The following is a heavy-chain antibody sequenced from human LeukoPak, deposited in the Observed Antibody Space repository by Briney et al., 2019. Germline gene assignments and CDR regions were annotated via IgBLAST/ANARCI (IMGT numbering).Heavy chain of an antibody. V-gene: IGHV4-59*08. J-gene: IGHJ3*02. Sequence: PSETLSLTCTVSGGSINLYYWSWIRQPPGKGLEWIGYISYTGGETNYNPSLKSRLTISVDTSKNQFSLMLTSVTAADTAVYYCARQPGGTAAFDIWAQGTMVTASS. CDR1: GGSINLYY. D-gene: IGHD1-14*01. CDR3: ARQPGGTAAFDI. CDR2: ISYTGGET.